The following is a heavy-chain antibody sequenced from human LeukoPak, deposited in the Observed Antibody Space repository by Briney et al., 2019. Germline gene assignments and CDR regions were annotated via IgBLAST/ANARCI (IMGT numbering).Heavy chain of an antibody. V-gene: IGHV1-46*03. CDR2: INPSGGST. D-gene: IGHD3-3*01. CDR3: ARGVRFLEWADRETPSHFDP. Sequence: ASVTVSCKASGYTFTSYYMHWVRQAPGQGLEWMGIINPSGGSTSYAQKFQGRVTMTRDTSTSTVYMELSSLRSEDTAVYYCARGVRFLEWADRETPSHFDPWGQGTLVTVSS. J-gene: IGHJ5*02. CDR1: GYTFTSYY.